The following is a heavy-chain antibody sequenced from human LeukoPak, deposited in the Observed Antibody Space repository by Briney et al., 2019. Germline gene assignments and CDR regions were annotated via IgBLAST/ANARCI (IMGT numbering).Heavy chain of an antibody. J-gene: IGHJ4*02. CDR1: GYTFTSYY. CDR2: INPSGGST. V-gene: IGHV1-46*01. D-gene: IGHD3-22*01. CDR3: ALSYYYDSSGYPDLDY. Sequence: ASVKVSCKASGYTFTSYYMHWVRQAPGQGLEWMGIINPSGGSTSYAQKFQGRVTMTRDTSTSTVYMELSGLRSEDTAVYYCALSYYYDSSGYPDLDYWGQGTLATVSS.